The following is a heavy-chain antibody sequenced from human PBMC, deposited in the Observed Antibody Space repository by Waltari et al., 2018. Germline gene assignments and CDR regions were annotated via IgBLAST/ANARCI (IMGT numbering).Heavy chain of an antibody. CDR1: GFTFSSYG. D-gene: IGHD2-2*01. CDR3: ARAMVVVPAAIPYYGMDV. CDR2: IWYDGSNK. Sequence: QVQLVESGGGVVQPGRSLRLSCAASGFTFSSYGMHWVRQAPGRGREWVAVIWYDGSNKYYADSVKGRFTISRDNSKNTLYLQMNSLRAEDTAVYYCARAMVVVPAAIPYYGMDVWGQGTTVTVSS. J-gene: IGHJ6*02. V-gene: IGHV3-33*01.